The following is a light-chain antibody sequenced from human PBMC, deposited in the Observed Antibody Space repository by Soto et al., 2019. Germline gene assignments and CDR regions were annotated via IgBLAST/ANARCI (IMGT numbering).Light chain of an antibody. CDR1: NSDVGGYDY. V-gene: IGLV2-14*01. CDR3: SSYTSSTTLGV. J-gene: IGLJ3*02. Sequence: QSALTQPASVSGSPGQSITISCTGTNSDVGGYDYVSWYQQHPGKAPKPMIYEVSHRPSGVSNRFSGSRSGNTASLTISGLQAEDEAAYYCSSYTSSTTLGVFGGGTKLTVL. CDR2: EVS.